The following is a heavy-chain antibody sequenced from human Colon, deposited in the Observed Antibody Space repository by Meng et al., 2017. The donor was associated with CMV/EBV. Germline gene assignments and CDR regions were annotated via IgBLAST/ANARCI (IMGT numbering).Heavy chain of an antibody. CDR2: ISGSTTST. D-gene: IGHD3-22*01. V-gene: IGHV3-23*01. Sequence: GGSLRLSCAASGFTFRSYAMSWVRQAPGKGLEWVASISGSTTSTDYADSVKGRFTIYRDNLKEMLYLQMNSLRAEDTAVYYCAKDHGEHLYDRNGYYHDYWGQGTLVTVSS. CDR1: GFTFRSYA. CDR3: AKDHGEHLYDRNGYYHDY. J-gene: IGHJ4*02.